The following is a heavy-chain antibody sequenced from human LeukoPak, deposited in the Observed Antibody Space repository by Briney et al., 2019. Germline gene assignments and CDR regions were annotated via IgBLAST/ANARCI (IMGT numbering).Heavy chain of an antibody. Sequence: PGGSLRLSCAASGFTFSSYSMNWVRQAPGKGLEWVSSISSSSSYIYYADSVKGRFTISRDNAKNSLYLQMNSLKTEDTAVYYCTTPRWVTTFSDAFDIWGQGTMVTVSS. CDR1: GFTFSSYS. CDR2: ISSSSSYI. D-gene: IGHD4-17*01. J-gene: IGHJ3*02. CDR3: TTPRWVTTFSDAFDI. V-gene: IGHV3-21*03.